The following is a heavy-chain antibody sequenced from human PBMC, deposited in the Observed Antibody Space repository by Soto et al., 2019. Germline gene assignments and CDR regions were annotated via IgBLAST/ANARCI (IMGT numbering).Heavy chain of an antibody. D-gene: IGHD6-13*01. J-gene: IGHJ4*02. V-gene: IGHV1-69*06. CDR3: AREWVPVSSGIAAARFAY. Sequence: SVKVSCKASGGTFSSYAISWVRQAPGQGLEWMGGIIPIFGTANYAQKFQGRVTITADKSTSTAYMELSSLRSEDTAVYYCAREWVPVSSGIAAARFAYWGQGTLVTVSS. CDR1: GGTFSSYA. CDR2: IIPIFGTA.